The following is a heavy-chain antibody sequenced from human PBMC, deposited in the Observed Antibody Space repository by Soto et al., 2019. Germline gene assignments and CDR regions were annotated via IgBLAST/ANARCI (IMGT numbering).Heavy chain of an antibody. J-gene: IGHJ4*02. CDR2: IGSAGDT. CDR1: GFTFSSYA. V-gene: IGHV3-13*01. CDR3: ARGYLGSFDY. D-gene: IGHD7-27*01. Sequence: EVQLVESGGGLVQPGGSLRLSCAASGFTFSSYAVHWVRQPTGKGLEWVSVIGSAGDTYYPGSVKGRFTISGENAKNSLYLQMNSLRAEDTAVYYWARGYLGSFDYWGQGTLVTVSS.